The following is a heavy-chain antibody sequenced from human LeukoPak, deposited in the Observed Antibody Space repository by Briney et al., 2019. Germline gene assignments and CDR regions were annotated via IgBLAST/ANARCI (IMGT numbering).Heavy chain of an antibody. J-gene: IGHJ4*02. CDR3: VRGTGY. CDR1: GFPFSTYV. CDR2: ISSNGDNP. Sequence: PGGSLRLSCSVSGFPFSTYVMHWVRPAPGKGPEYLSAISSNGDNPYYADSVKGRFTISRDNSKNTLYLQRSRLRADDTAVYYCVRGTGYWGQGTVVTVS. V-gene: IGHV3-64D*06.